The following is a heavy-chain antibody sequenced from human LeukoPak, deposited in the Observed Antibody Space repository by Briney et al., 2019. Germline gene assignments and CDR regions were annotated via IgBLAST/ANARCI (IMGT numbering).Heavy chain of an antibody. CDR2: IKQDGSEK. D-gene: IGHD3-10*01. V-gene: IGHV3-7*03. Sequence: GGSLRLSCAASGFTFSSYWMSWVRQAPGKGLEWVANIKQDGSEKYYVDSVKGRFTISRDNAKNSLYLQTNSLRAEDTAVYYCARGGMVRGVITPPFDYWGQGTLVTVSS. CDR3: ARGGMVRGVITPPFDY. CDR1: GFTFSSYW. J-gene: IGHJ4*02.